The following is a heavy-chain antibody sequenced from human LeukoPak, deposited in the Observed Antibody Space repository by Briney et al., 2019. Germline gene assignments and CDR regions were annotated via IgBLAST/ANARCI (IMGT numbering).Heavy chain of an antibody. D-gene: IGHD4-11*01. J-gene: IGHJ4*02. CDR3: ARHPNTVPQLPFSSFVYYFDY. Sequence: SQTLSLTCAVSGGSISSGSYSWSWIRQPPGKGLEWIGYIYPRGSTYYNPSLKSRVILSLDKSANQFSLNLSSVTAADTAVYYCARHPNTVPQLPFSSFVYYFDYWGQGTLVTVSS. CDR2: IYPRGST. V-gene: IGHV4-30-2*01. CDR1: GGSISSGSYS.